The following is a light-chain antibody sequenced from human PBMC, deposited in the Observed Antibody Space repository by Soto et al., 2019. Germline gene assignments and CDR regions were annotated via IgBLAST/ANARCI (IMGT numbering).Light chain of an antibody. CDR2: SNN. Sequence: QSVLTQPPSASGTPGQRVTMSCSGGNSNIGSHTVNWYQHLPGTAPTLLIFSNNQRPSGVPDRFSGSKSGTSVSLAISGLRSDDEATYYCAAWDDTLDAQVFGGGTKVTVL. CDR3: AAWDDTLDAQV. CDR1: NSNIGSHT. V-gene: IGLV1-44*01. J-gene: IGLJ3*02.